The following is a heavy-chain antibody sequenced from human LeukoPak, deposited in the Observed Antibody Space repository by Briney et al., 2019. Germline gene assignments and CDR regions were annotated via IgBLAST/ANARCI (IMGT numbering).Heavy chain of an antibody. CDR1: GXIFGDSA. Sequence: GGSLRLSCAGSGXIFGDSAIHWVRQDSGKGREWVGLIDRKVKGYATAFAASVKGRFTISKDDSQNTAFLHMDTLKTEDTALYYCTKDSGTYNWLDPWGQGTLVTVSS. D-gene: IGHD1-26*01. CDR2: IDRKVKGYAT. V-gene: IGHV3-73*01. J-gene: IGHJ5*02. CDR3: TKDSGTYNWLDP.